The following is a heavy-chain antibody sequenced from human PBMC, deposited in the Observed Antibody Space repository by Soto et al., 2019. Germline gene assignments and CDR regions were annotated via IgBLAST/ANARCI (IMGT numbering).Heavy chain of an antibody. Sequence: PGESLKISCKGSGYSFTSYWISWVRQMPGKGLEWMGRIDPSDSYTNYSPSFQGHVTISADKSISTAYLQWSSLKASDTAIYYCAGSIATAGTGNVLDFWGQGTTVTVSS. CDR2: IDPSDSYT. V-gene: IGHV5-10-1*01. D-gene: IGHD6-13*01. CDR1: GYSFTSYW. CDR3: AGSIATAGTGNVLDF. J-gene: IGHJ6*02.